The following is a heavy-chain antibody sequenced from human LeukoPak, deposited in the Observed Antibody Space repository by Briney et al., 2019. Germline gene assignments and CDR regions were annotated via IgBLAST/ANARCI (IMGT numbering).Heavy chain of an antibody. J-gene: IGHJ5*02. CDR1: GFTFTTFW. Sequence: PGGSLRLSCATSGFTFTTFWMHWVRQAPGKGLVWVSRINHDGSSTNYADSVKGRFTISRDNAKNTVYLQMNSLRAEDTAVYYCAKGYYASGSYGWFDPWGQGTLVTVSS. V-gene: IGHV3-74*01. CDR2: INHDGSST. CDR3: AKGYYASGSYGWFDP. D-gene: IGHD3-10*01.